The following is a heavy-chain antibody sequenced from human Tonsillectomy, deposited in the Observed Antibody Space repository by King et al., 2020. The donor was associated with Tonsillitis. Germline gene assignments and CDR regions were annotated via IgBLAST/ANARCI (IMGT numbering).Heavy chain of an antibody. CDR1: GFTFDDYA. CDR3: AKGLGGGYSYGSTVYYYYYGMDV. J-gene: IGHJ6*02. CDR2: ISWNSGSI. V-gene: IGHV3-9*01. D-gene: IGHD5-18*01. Sequence: DVQLVESGGGLVQPGRSLRLSCAASGFTFDDYAMHWVRQAPGKGLEWVSGISWNSGSIGYADSVKGRFTISRDNAKNSLYLQMNSLRAEDTALYYCAKGLGGGYSYGSTVYYYYYGMDVWGQGTTVTVSS.